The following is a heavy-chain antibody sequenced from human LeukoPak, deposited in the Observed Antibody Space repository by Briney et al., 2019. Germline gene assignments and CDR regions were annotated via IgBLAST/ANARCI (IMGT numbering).Heavy chain of an antibody. CDR2: ITPSGGST. Sequence: GAAVKVSCKASGYTFTSYYMHRVRDPPAQGLEWMGVITPSGGSTSYAQKFEGRVTMTRDTSTSTVYMELSSLRSEDTAVYYCARDSRAYCSSTSWYYYYGMDVWGKGTTVTVSS. J-gene: IGHJ6*04. V-gene: IGHV1-46*01. CDR3: ARDSRAYCSSTSWYYYYGMDV. CDR1: GYTFTSYY. D-gene: IGHD2-2*01.